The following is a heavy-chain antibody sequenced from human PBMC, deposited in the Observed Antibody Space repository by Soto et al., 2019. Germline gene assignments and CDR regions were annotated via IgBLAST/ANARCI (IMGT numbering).Heavy chain of an antibody. D-gene: IGHD6-13*01. V-gene: IGHV3-30*03. CDR3: ARTSSIWDYFYYGMDV. CDR1: GFTFSSYG. J-gene: IGHJ6*02. CDR2: VSYDGSNK. Sequence: QVQLVESGGGVVQPGRSLRLSCAASGFTFSSYGMHWVRQAPGEGLEWVAVVSYDGSNKYYAGSVKGRFTISRDNSKNTLYLQLNSLRVEDTAVYYCARTSSIWDYFYYGMDVWGQGTTVTVSS.